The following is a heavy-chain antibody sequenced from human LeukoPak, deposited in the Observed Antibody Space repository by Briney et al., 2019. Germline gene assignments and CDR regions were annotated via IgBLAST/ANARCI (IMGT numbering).Heavy chain of an antibody. CDR3: ARDLFIPSFDY. Sequence: PGGSLRLSCAASGFTFSSYEMNWVRQAPGKGLEWVSYISSSGSTIYYADSVKGRFTISRDNAKTSLYLQMNSLRAEDTAVYYCARDLFIPSFDYWGQGTLVTVSS. CDR1: GFTFSSYE. J-gene: IGHJ4*02. D-gene: IGHD2-2*02. V-gene: IGHV3-48*03. CDR2: ISSSGSTI.